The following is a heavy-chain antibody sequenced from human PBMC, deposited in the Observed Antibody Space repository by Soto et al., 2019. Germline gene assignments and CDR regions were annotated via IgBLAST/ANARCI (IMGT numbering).Heavy chain of an antibody. CDR3: AKDIHWNPVGWFDP. CDR2: ISGSGGST. CDR1: GFTFSSYA. V-gene: IGHV3-23*01. D-gene: IGHD1-1*01. Sequence: EVPLLESGGGLVQPGGSLRLSCAASGFTFSSYAMSWVRQAPGKGLEWVSGISGSGGSTHYADSVKGRFTISRDNAKNTLYLQMNSLRAEDTAVYYCAKDIHWNPVGWFDPWGQGTLVTVSS. J-gene: IGHJ5*02.